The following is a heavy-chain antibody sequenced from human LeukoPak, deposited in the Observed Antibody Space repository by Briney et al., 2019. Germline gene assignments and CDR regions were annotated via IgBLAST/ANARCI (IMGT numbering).Heavy chain of an antibody. CDR2: IYSGGST. CDR3: ASTSSYSDAFDI. V-gene: IGHV3-66*02. Sequence: GGSLRRSCAASGFTVSSNYMSWVRQAPGKGLEWVSVIYSGGSTYYADSVKGRFTISRDNSKNTLYLQMNSLRAEDTAVYYCASTSSYSDAFDIWGQGTMATVSS. J-gene: IGHJ3*02. CDR1: GFTVSSNY. D-gene: IGHD5-12*01.